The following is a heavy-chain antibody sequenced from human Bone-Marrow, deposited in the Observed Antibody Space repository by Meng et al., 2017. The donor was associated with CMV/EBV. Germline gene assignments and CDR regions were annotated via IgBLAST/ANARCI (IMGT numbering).Heavy chain of an antibody. CDR3: ARESYDSSGSPIGDAFDI. V-gene: IGHV1-18*01. J-gene: IGHJ3*02. CDR1: GYTFTSYG. Sequence: ASVKVSCKASGYTFTSYGISWVRQAPGQGLEWMGWISAYNGNTNYAQKLQGRVTMTTDTSTSTAYMELSRLRSDDTAVYYCARESYDSSGSPIGDAFDIWGQGTMVTVSS. CDR2: ISAYNGNT. D-gene: IGHD3-22*01.